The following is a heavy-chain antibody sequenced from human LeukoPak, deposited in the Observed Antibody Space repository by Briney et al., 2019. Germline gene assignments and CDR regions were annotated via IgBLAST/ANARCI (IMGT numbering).Heavy chain of an antibody. Sequence: GGSLRLSCAASGFTFSSYAMSWVRQAPGKGLEWVSAISGSIGSTYYADSVKGRFTISRDNAKNSPYLQMNSLRAEDTAVYYCARDKHDYGDYGTLGDYWGQGTLVTVSS. CDR1: GFTFSSYA. J-gene: IGHJ4*02. CDR3: ARDKHDYGDYGTLGDY. V-gene: IGHV3-21*01. CDR2: ISGSIGST. D-gene: IGHD4-17*01.